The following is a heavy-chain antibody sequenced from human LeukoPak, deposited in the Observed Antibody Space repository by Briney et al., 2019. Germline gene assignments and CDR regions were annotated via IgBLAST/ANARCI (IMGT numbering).Heavy chain of an antibody. CDR3: ATSTHGDYAWFDP. J-gene: IGHJ5*02. V-gene: IGHV5-51*01. Sequence: GESLQISCQGSGYSFTSYWIGWVRQMPGKDLEWMGIIYPGDSDTRYSPSFQGQVTISADKSISTAYLQWSSLKASDTAMYSCATSTHGDYAWFDPWGQGTLVTVSS. CDR1: GYSFTSYW. CDR2: IYPGDSDT. D-gene: IGHD4-17*01.